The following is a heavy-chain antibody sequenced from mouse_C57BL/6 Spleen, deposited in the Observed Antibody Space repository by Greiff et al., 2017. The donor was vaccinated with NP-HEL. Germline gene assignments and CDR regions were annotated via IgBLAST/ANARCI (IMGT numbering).Heavy chain of an antibody. J-gene: IGHJ1*03. Sequence: QVQLQQSGAELVRPGTSVKVSCKASGYAFTNYLIEWVKQRPGQGLEWIGVINPGSGGTNYNEKFKGKATLTADKSSSTAYMQLSSLTSEDSAVYFCARSYYYGSSYVGYFDVWGTGTTVTVSS. CDR3: ARSYYYGSSYVGYFDV. D-gene: IGHD1-1*01. CDR1: GYAFTNYL. V-gene: IGHV1-54*01. CDR2: INPGSGGT.